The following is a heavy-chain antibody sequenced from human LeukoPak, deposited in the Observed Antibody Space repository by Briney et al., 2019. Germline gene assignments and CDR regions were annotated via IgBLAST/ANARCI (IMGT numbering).Heavy chain of an antibody. CDR2: IYPGDPDT. J-gene: IGHJ4*02. CDR3: ARHEPYDILTGYHNPYFDY. CDR1: GYSFTSYW. V-gene: IGHV5-51*01. D-gene: IGHD3-9*01. Sequence: GESLKISCKGSGYSFTSYWIGWVRQMPGKGLEWMGIIYPGDPDTRYSPSFQGQVTISADKSISTAYLQWSSLKASDTAMYYCARHEPYDILTGYHNPYFDYWGQGTLVTVSS.